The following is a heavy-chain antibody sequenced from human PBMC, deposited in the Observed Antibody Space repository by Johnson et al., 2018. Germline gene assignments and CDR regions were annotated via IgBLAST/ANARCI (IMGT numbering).Heavy chain of an antibody. CDR3: ARDRWDPVIVVDHDAFDI. CDR1: GFNFSSYA. V-gene: IGHV3-23*04. Sequence: VQLVESGGGLVQPGGSLRLSCAASGFNFSSYAMNWVRQAPGKGLEWVSTISGSGSNTYYAGSVVGRFTITSDNSRNTLYLQMHRSRAEDTATDYCARDRWDPVIVVDHDAFDIWGQGTMVTVSS. CDR2: ISGSGSNT. J-gene: IGHJ3*02. D-gene: IGHD3-22*01.